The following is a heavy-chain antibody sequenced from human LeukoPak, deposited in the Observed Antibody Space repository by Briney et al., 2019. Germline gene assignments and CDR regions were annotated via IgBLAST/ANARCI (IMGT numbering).Heavy chain of an antibody. CDR1: GFTFSTYA. CDR3: AKVGNGDH. CDR2: ISGGGDIT. J-gene: IGHJ4*02. Sequence: PGGSLRLSCAASGFTFSTYAMSWVRQAPGKGLEWVSAISGGGDITYYADSVKGRFTISRDSSKSTLFLQMNSLRAEDTAVYYCAKVGNGDHWGQGTLVTVSS. V-gene: IGHV3-23*01.